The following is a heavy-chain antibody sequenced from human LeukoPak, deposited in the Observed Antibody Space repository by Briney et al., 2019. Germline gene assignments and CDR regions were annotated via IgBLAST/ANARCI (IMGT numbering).Heavy chain of an antibody. V-gene: IGHV4-31*02. CDR1: Y. D-gene: IGHD3-22*01. Sequence: YWIVWIRQHPGKGLEWIGYIYYSRSTYYNPSLKSRVTISVDTSKNQFSLKLNSVTAADTAVYYCARGLPYDSSGYYFDGFDHWGQGTLVTVSS. CDR3: ARGLPYDSSGYYFDGFDH. CDR2: IYYSRST. J-gene: IGHJ4*02.